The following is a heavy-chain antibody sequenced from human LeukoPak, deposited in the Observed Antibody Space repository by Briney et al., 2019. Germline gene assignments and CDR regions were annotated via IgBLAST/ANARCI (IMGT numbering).Heavy chain of an antibody. J-gene: IGHJ4*02. CDR1: GFTFSSYS. CDR2: ISSSSSTI. V-gene: IGHV3-48*04. D-gene: IGHD1-7*01. CDR3: ARDGETGANWNYGSFGY. Sequence: LSGGSLRLSCAASGFTFSSYSMNWVRQAPGKGLEWVSYISSSSSTIYYADSVKGRFTISRDNAKNSLYLQMNSLRAEDTAVYYCARDGETGANWNYGSFGYWGQGTLVTVSS.